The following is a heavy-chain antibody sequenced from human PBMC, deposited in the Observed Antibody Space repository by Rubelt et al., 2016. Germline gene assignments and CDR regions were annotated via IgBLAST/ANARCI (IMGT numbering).Heavy chain of an antibody. V-gene: IGHV1-69*04. J-gene: IGHJ6*03. CDR3: AREVRYQLLYWYYYMDV. CDR1: GGTFSSYA. D-gene: IGHD2-2*02. Sequence: KKPGSSVKVSCKASGGTFSSYAISWVRQAPGQGLEWMGRIIPILGIANYAQKFQGRVTITADKSTSTAYMELSSLGSEDTAVYYCAREVRYQLLYWYYYMDVWGKGTTVTVSS. CDR2: IIPILGIA.